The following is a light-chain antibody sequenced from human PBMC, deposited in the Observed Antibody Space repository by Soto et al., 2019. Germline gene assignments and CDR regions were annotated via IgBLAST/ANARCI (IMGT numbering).Light chain of an antibody. Sequence: EIVLTQSPATLSLSPGERATLSCRASQSVSKYLAWYQHKPGQPPRLLIYEASNRATGIPARFSGSGSGTDFTLTISSLEHEDFAAYYCQQRSNWRGTFGQGTKVDIK. CDR2: EAS. V-gene: IGKV3-11*01. J-gene: IGKJ2*02. CDR1: QSVSKY. CDR3: QQRSNWRGT.